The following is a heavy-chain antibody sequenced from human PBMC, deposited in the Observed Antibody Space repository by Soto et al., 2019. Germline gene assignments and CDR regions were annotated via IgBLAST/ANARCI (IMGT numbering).Heavy chain of an antibody. Sequence: QITLKESGPTLVKPTQTLTLTCTFSGFSLSTSGVAVGWIRQPPGKALEWLALIYWDDDKRYSPSLKSRLTITKDTSKNQVVLTMTNMDPVDTATYYCAHHPYDFWSGPPSVYCDYWGQGTLVTVSS. J-gene: IGHJ4*02. CDR3: AHHPYDFWSGPPSVYCDY. CDR2: IYWDDDK. D-gene: IGHD3-3*01. V-gene: IGHV2-5*02. CDR1: GFSLSTSGVA.